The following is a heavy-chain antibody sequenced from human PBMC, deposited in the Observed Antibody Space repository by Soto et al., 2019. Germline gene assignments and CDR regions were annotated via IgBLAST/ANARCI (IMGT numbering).Heavy chain of an antibody. CDR1: GGTVASSHW. D-gene: IGHD2-21*02. V-gene: IGHV4-4*02. CDR3: AREIVTAGGNNYFDP. Sequence: PSETLSLTCGVSGGTVASSHWWSWVRQSPGRGLEWIGNAYHTGDTNFNPSLQSRVTFSVDKSNNQFSLRLTSVTAADTAVYFCAREIVTAGGNNYFDPWGPGTLVTVSS. CDR2: AYHTGDT. J-gene: IGHJ5*02.